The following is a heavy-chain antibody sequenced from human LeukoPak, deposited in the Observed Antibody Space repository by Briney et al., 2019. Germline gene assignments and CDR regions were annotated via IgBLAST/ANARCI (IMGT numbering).Heavy chain of an antibody. D-gene: IGHD3-10*01. CDR2: IYYSGST. CDR3: ARIGSYGSGHVAD. J-gene: IGHJ4*02. CDR1: GGSISSGGYY. Sequence: PSDTLSLTCTVSGGSISSGGYYWSWIRQHPGKGLEWIGYIYYSGSTYYNPSLKSRVTISVDTSKNQFSLKLSSVTAADTAVYYCARIGSYGSGHVADWGQGTLVTVSS. V-gene: IGHV4-31*03.